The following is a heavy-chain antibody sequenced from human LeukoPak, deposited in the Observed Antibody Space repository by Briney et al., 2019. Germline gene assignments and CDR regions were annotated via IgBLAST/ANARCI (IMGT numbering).Heavy chain of an antibody. D-gene: IGHD5-18*01. CDR1: GFTFNNYW. Sequence: GGSLRLSCAASGFTFNNYWMSWVRQAPGKGLEWVANINPDGSQKYYVDSVKGRFTISRDNAKNSLYLQMDSLRAEDTAVYYCARETAMVTSGFDYWGQGTLVTVSS. J-gene: IGHJ4*02. CDR2: INPDGSQK. CDR3: ARETAMVTSGFDY. V-gene: IGHV3-7*01.